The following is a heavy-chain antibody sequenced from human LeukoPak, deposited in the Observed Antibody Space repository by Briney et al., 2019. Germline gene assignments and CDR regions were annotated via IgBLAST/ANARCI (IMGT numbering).Heavy chain of an antibody. Sequence: SETLSLTCAVSGASISSGGYSWSWLRQPPGKGLEWIGYIYHSGSTYYNPSLKSRVTISVDRSKNQFSLKLSSVTAADTAVYYCARGFSGSGNKSYYYGMDVWGQGTTVTVSS. CDR1: GASISSGGYS. D-gene: IGHD3-3*01. J-gene: IGHJ6*02. CDR3: ARGFSGSGNKSYYYGMDV. CDR2: IYHSGST. V-gene: IGHV4-30-2*01.